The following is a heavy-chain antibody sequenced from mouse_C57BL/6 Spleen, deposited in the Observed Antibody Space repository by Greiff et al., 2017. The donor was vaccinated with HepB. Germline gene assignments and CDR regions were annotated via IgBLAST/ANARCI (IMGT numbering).Heavy chain of an antibody. Sequence: VQLQQSGPELVKPGASVKIPCKASGYTFTDYNMDWVKQSHGKSLEWIGDINPNNGGTIYNQKFKGKATLTVDKSSSTAYMELRSLTSEDTAVYYCARPTAQATWFAYWGQGTLVTVSA. V-gene: IGHV1-18*01. CDR1: GYTFTDYN. J-gene: IGHJ3*01. CDR3: ARPTAQATWFAY. D-gene: IGHD3-2*02. CDR2: INPNNGGT.